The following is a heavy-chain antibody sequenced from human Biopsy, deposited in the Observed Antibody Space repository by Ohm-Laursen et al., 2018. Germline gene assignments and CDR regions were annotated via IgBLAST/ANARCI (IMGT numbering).Heavy chain of an antibody. J-gene: IGHJ3*02. CDR3: AKDGGQRLGGAFDI. V-gene: IGHV3-30*18. D-gene: IGHD6-25*01. Sequence: SLRLSCAASGFGMYAMHWVRQPPGKGLEWLAVIAYDGGNKYYAESVKGRFTISRDRSRDTVHLQMNSLRYEDTALYYCAKDGGQRLGGAFDIWGHGTMVSVSS. CDR2: IAYDGGNK. CDR1: GFGMYA.